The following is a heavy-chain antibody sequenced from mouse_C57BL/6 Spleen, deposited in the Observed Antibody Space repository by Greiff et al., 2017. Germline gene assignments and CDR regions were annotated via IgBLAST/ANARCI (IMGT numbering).Heavy chain of an antibody. V-gene: IGHV1-15*01. Sequence: SGAELVRPGASVTLSCKASGYTFTDYEMHWVKQTPVHGLEWIGAIDPETGGTDYNQKFKGKAILTADKSSSTAYMELSRLTSEASAGYYCTRRGGRRHGYMDYWGQGTSVTVSS. CDR3: TRRGGRRHGYMDY. J-gene: IGHJ4*01. CDR2: IDPETGGT. D-gene: IGHD1-1*01. CDR1: GYTFTDYE.